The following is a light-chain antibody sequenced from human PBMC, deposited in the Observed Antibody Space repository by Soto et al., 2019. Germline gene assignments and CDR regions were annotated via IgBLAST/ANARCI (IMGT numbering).Light chain of an antibody. CDR1: SSDVGGYNY. Sequence: QSALTQPAXVSXXPGXXXTIXCTGTSSDVGGYNYVSWYQQHPGKAPKLMIYDVSNRPSGVSNRFSGSKSDNTASLAISGLQAEDEADYYCSSYTSTSAVVFGGGTKVTVL. J-gene: IGLJ2*01. CDR2: DVS. V-gene: IGLV2-14*01. CDR3: SSYTSTSAVV.